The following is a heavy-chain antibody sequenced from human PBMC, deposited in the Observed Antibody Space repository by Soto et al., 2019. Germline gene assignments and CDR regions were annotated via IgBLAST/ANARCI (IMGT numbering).Heavy chain of an antibody. CDR3: ARVYDFWSGYGPYYYYYYGMDV. CDR2: ISYDGSNK. V-gene: IGHV3-30-3*01. CDR1: GFTFSSYA. J-gene: IGHJ6*02. D-gene: IGHD3-3*01. Sequence: QVQLVESGGGVVQPGRSLRLSCAASGFTFSSYAMHWGRQAPGKGLEWVAVISYDGSNKYYADSVKGRFTISRDNSKNTLYLQMNSLRAEDTAVYYCARVYDFWSGYGPYYYYYYGMDVWGQGTTVTVSS.